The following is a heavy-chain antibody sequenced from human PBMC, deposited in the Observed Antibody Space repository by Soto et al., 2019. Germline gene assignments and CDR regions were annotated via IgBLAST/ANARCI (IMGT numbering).Heavy chain of an antibody. J-gene: IGHJ4*02. CDR3: ARDGRQTYGSREVGDFDY. D-gene: IGHD3-10*01. CDR2: IKPDSGAT. V-gene: IGHV1-2*04. Sequence: QVQLVQSGAEVKKPGASVTVSCKTSGYTFAPYYIHWVRQVPGQGLEWMGWIKPDSGATYASQKFQDLVTLPRETSIRTAYMEWRNLRSDDTAIYYCARDGRQTYGSREVGDFDYWGQGPLVTVSS. CDR1: GYTFAPYY.